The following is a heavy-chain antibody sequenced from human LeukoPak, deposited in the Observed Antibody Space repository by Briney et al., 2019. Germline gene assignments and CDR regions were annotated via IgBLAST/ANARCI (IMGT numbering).Heavy chain of an antibody. CDR2: ISTNTKYI. J-gene: IGHJ3*01. CDR3: ARVCGGGSCSGAFDP. Sequence: GGSLRLSCAASGFTFSSYSMNWVRQAPGKGLEWVSSISTNTKYIYYADSVKGRFTISRDNAKNSLYLQMNSLRADDTAVYSCARVCGGGSCSGAFDPWGQGTMVTVSS. CDR1: GFTFSSYS. D-gene: IGHD2-15*01. V-gene: IGHV3-21*06.